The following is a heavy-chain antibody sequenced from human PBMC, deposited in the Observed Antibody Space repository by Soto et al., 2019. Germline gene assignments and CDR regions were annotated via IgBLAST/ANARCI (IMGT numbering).Heavy chain of an antibody. CDR2: IYYSGST. D-gene: IGHD6-13*01. Sequence: SETLSLTCTVSGGSISSGGYYWSWIRQHPGKGLEWIGYIYYSGSTYYNPSLKSRVTISVDTAKNQFSLKLTSVTVADTAVYYCATSYGNAWYTYWGQGTQVTVSS. CDR3: ATSYGNAWYTY. V-gene: IGHV4-31*03. CDR1: GGSISSGGYY. J-gene: IGHJ4*02.